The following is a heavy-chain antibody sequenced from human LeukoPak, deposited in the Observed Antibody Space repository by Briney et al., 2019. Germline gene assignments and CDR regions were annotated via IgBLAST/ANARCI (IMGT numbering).Heavy chain of an antibody. CDR2: ISGYNGNT. D-gene: IGHD6-19*01. J-gene: IGHJ4*02. Sequence: GSVKDSCKASGYTFTSYGITWVRQAPGQGLEWMGRISGYNGNTNYAQKLQGRVTMTTDTSTSTAYMELMSVRSDDAAVYYCARDIEVAGGDDYWGQGTLVTVSS. CDR1: GYTFTSYG. CDR3: ARDIEVAGGDDY. V-gene: IGHV1-18*01.